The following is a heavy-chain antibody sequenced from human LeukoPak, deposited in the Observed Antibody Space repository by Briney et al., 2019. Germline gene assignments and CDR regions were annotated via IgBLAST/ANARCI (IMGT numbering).Heavy chain of an antibody. V-gene: IGHV1-46*01. CDR1: GYIFTSYY. Sequence: GASVKVSCKASGYIFTSYYMHWVRQAPGQGLEWMGIINPSGGGTNYAQKFQGRVTMTRDMSTSTVYMELSSLRAEDTAIYYCARDLDEDSPYYHFDSWGQGTLVTVSS. CDR3: ARDLDEDSPYYHFDS. D-gene: IGHD3-10*01. CDR2: INPSGGGT. J-gene: IGHJ4*02.